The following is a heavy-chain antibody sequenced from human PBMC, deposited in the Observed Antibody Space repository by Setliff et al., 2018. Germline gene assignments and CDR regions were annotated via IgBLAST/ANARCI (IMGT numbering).Heavy chain of an antibody. J-gene: IGHJ4*02. V-gene: IGHV1-2*04. CDR3: ARGRDFWSGYLVY. CDR2: NNPNSGGT. Sequence: GASVKVSYKAPGYTFTGYYMHWVRQAPGQGLEWMGWNNPNSGGTNYAQKFQGWVTMTRDTSISTAYMELSRLRSDDTAVYYCARGRDFWSGYLVYWGQGTLVTVSS. D-gene: IGHD3-3*01. CDR1: GYTFTGYY.